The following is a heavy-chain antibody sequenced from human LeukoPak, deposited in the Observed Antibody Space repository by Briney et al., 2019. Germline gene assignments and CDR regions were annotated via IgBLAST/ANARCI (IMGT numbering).Heavy chain of an antibody. CDR2: IYHSGST. CDR1: GGSISSNNW. CDR3: ARWGRRISTDTAMVYYFDY. V-gene: IGHV4-4*02. Sequence: SETLSLTCAVSGGSISSNNWWSWVRQPPGKGLEWIGEIYHSGSTNYNPSLKSRVTISVDTSKNQFSLKLSSVTAADTAVYYCARWGRRISTDTAMVYYFDYWGQGTLVTVSS. D-gene: IGHD5-18*01. J-gene: IGHJ4*02.